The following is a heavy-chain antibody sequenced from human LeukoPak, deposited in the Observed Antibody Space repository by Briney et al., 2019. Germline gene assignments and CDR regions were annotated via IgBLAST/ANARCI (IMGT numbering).Heavy chain of an antibody. CDR2: IYYSGST. Sequence: SETLSLTCTVSGGSISSYYWSWIRQPPGKGLEWIGYIYYSGSTSSNPSLKSRVTISVDTSRNQFSLKLSSVTAADTAVYYCARDSSGSYYGAAFDIWGQGTMVTVSS. J-gene: IGHJ3*02. D-gene: IGHD1-26*01. V-gene: IGHV4-59*01. CDR1: GGSISSYY. CDR3: ARDSSGSYYGAAFDI.